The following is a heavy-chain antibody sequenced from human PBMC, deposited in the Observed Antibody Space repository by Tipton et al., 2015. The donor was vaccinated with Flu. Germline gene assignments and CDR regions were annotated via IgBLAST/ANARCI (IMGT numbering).Heavy chain of an antibody. D-gene: IGHD6-19*01. CDR3: ARERYSSGWLEYFQN. V-gene: IGHV4-4*07. Sequence: LSLTCTVSVGSISSYNWNWIRQPAGKGLEWIGRIYSGGSTNYNPSLKRRVTMSIDSSKNQLSLKMTSVTAADTALYFCARERYSSGWLEYFQNWGQGTLVTVSS. CDR1: VGSISSYN. J-gene: IGHJ1*01. CDR2: IYSGGST.